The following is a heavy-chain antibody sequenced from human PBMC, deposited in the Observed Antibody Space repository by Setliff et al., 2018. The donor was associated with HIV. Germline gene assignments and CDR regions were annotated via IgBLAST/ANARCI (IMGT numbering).Heavy chain of an antibody. CDR2: ISGSTGAT. CDR1: GFTFSSYA. Sequence: GGSLRLSCAGSGFTFSSYAMSWVRQDPGKGLQWVSAISGSTGATFYTDSVKGRFTISRDNSKNSLYLQMNSLRAEDTSVYYCATDPSGWYPYWGQGTLVTVSS. CDR3: ATDPSGWYPY. D-gene: IGHD6-19*01. J-gene: IGHJ4*02. V-gene: IGHV3-23*01.